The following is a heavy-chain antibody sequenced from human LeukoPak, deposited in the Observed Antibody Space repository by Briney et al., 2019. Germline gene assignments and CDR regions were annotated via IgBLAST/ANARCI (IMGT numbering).Heavy chain of an antibody. Sequence: GGSLRLSCAASGFTFSTYWMNWVRQAPGKGLEWVANIKQDGSEKYYVDSVKGRFTISRDNAKNSLYLQMNSLRAEDTAMYYCARGSAGNDYRGQGTLVTVSS. CDR3: ARGSAGNDY. CDR2: IKQDGSEK. J-gene: IGHJ4*02. D-gene: IGHD6-13*01. V-gene: IGHV3-7*01. CDR1: GFTFSTYW.